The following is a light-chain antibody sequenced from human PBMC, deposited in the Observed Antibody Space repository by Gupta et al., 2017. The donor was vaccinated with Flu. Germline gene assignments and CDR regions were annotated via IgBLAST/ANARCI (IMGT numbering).Light chain of an antibody. V-gene: IGLV2-14*01. CDR2: EVS. CDR3: SSYTSSSTLV. Sequence: QSALTQPASVSGSPGQSITISCPGTSSDVGGYNYVSWYQQHPGKAPNLMIYEVSNRPSGVSKRFSGSKSGNTASLTISGLQAEDEADYYCSSYTSSSTLVFGGGTKLTVL. J-gene: IGLJ3*02. CDR1: SSDVGGYNY.